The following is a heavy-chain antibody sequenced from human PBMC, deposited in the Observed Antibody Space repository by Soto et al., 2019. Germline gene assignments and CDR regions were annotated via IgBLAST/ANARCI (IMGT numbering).Heavy chain of an antibody. J-gene: IGHJ6*02. Sequence: QVQLVQSGAEVKKPGSSVRVSCKASGYTFTRYGISWVRQAPGQGLEWMGWISGYNGDTNYAQNLQGRVTMTIDTSTSTAYMELRSLTSDDTAVYYCAKNGQPPYYYYGLDVWGQGTTVTVSS. D-gene: IGHD2-8*01. CDR2: ISGYNGDT. CDR3: AKNGQPPYYYYGLDV. CDR1: GYTFTRYG. V-gene: IGHV1-18*01.